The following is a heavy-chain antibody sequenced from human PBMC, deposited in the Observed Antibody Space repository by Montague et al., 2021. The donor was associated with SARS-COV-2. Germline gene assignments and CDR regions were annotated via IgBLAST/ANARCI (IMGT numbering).Heavy chain of an antibody. Sequence: SETLSLTCTVSGGSIRTSSYYWGWIRQPPGKGLDWIGGIYYSGSTYYNPSLKSRVTISVDTSKNQFSLKLSSVTAADTAVYYCAMRGGAFDAFDIWGQGTMVIVSS. CDR3: AMRGGAFDAFDI. J-gene: IGHJ3*02. CDR1: GGSIRTSSYY. CDR2: IYYSGST. D-gene: IGHD4-17*01. V-gene: IGHV4-39*01.